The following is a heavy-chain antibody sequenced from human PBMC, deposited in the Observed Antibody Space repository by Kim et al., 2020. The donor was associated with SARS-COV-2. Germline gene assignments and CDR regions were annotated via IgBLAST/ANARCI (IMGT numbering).Heavy chain of an antibody. D-gene: IGHD3-16*01. CDR3: ARVLPGFDWYFDL. Sequence: SETLSLTCAVSADSIYTYYWSWIRQPAGKRLEYIGRINTSGNTNYNPSFQSRVTMSMDTSGTQFSLRLNSVTAADTAVYYCARVLPGFDWYFDLWGRGIPVTVSS. CDR1: ADSIYTYY. J-gene: IGHJ2*01. CDR2: INTSGNT. V-gene: IGHV4-4*07.